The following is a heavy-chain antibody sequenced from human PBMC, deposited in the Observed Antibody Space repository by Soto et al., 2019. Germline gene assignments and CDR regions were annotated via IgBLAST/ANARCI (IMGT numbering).Heavy chain of an antibody. D-gene: IGHD3-3*01. CDR3: ARDPTIFGVVNRNYYMDV. Sequence: GGSLRLSCAASGFTFSSYGMHWVRQAPGKGLEWVAVIWYDGSNKYYADSVKGRFTISRDNSKNTLYLQMNSLRAEDTAVYYCARDPTIFGVVNRNYYMDVWGKGTTVTVSS. CDR2: IWYDGSNK. V-gene: IGHV3-33*01. J-gene: IGHJ6*03. CDR1: GFTFSSYG.